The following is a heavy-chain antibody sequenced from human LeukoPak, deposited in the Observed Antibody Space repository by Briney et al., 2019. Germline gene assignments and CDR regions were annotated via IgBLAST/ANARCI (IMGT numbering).Heavy chain of an antibody. J-gene: IGHJ4*02. CDR2: IYYSGST. V-gene: IGHV4-39*01. CDR1: GGSISSSSYY. D-gene: IGHD3-22*01. CDR3: VIPSGYYPSY. Sequence: SETLSLTCTVSGGSISSSSYYWGWIRQPPGKGLEWIGSIYYSGSTYYNPSLKSRATISVDTSKNQFSLKLSSVTAADTAVYYCVIPSGYYPSYWGQGTLVTVSS.